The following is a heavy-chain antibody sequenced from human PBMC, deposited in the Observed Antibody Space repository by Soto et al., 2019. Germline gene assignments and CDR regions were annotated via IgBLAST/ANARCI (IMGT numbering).Heavy chain of an antibody. V-gene: IGHV3-30*18. Sequence: GGSLRLSCEVSGFTFSAYGMHWVRQAPGKGLEWVAAISHDGANKNYGDSVKGRFTISRDNSKKTLYLQMNSLRPEDTALYYCAKDEYYYSRSGYYIFDSWGQGTLVTVSS. CDR3: AKDEYYYSRSGYYIFDS. CDR1: GFTFSAYG. D-gene: IGHD3-22*01. J-gene: IGHJ4*02. CDR2: ISHDGANK.